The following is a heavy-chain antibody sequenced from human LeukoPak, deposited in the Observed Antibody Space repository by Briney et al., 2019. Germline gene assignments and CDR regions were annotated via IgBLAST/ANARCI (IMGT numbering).Heavy chain of an antibody. V-gene: IGHV4-39*01. Sequence: KSSETLSLTCTVSGGSISTSSYYWGWVRQPPGKGLEWIGNIFYSGSTYYSPSLKSRVTISLDTSRNQFSLKLSSVTAADTAVYYCARSYSSGWYLTRCDSSGYDWFDPWGQGTLVTVSS. D-gene: IGHD6-19*01. J-gene: IGHJ5*02. CDR3: ARSYSSGWYLTRCDSSGYDWFDP. CDR1: GGSISTSSYY. CDR2: IFYSGST.